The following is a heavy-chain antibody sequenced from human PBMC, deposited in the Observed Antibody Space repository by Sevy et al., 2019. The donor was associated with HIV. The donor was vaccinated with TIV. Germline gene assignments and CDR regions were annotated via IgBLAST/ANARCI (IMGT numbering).Heavy chain of an antibody. V-gene: IGHV3-30-3*01. D-gene: IGHD2-15*01. CDR1: GFTFSDYA. CDR2: ISFDGNKQ. CDR3: ARELLPGSYYYYMDV. J-gene: IGHJ6*03. Sequence: GGSLRLSCAASGFTFSDYAFHWVRQAPGKGLEWLAVISFDGNKQYFADSVQDRFTISRDSLKNTVSLHMNSLRVEDTAVYFCARELLPGSYYYYMDVWGKGTTVTVSS.